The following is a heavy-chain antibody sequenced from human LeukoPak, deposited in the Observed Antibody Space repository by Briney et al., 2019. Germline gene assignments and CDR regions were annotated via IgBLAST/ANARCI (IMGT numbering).Heavy chain of an antibody. D-gene: IGHD6-19*01. CDR2: IYSGGSA. Sequence: GGSLRLSCAASGFTVSSNYMSWVRQAPGKGLEWVSIIYSGGSAYYADSVKGRFTISRDNSKSAVYLQMNSLRAEDTSVYYCTRETSYSSGFDFWGQGALVTVSS. CDR3: TRETSYSSGFDF. CDR1: GFTVSSNY. J-gene: IGHJ4*02. V-gene: IGHV3-66*01.